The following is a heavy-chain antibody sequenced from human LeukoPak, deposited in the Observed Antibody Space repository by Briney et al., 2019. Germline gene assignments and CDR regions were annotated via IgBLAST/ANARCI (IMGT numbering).Heavy chain of an antibody. CDR2: IYSNGNT. D-gene: IGHD4-17*01. CDR3: ARSATVTTGYFDY. J-gene: IGHJ4*02. Sequence: KSSEPLSLTCSVSGGSISSSGHYWGWIRQSPEKGLDWIGSIYSNGNTYYNPSVKSRVTISVDTSKNQFSLKLTSVTAAETAVYYCARSATVTTGYFDYWGQGALVTVSS. V-gene: IGHV4-39*07. CDR1: GGSISSSGHY.